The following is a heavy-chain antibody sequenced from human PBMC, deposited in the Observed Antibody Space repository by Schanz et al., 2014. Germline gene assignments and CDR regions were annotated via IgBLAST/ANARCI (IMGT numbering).Heavy chain of an antibody. J-gene: IGHJ4*02. Sequence: EVQLLESGGGLVQPGGSLRLSCAASGFTFSTSAMSWVRQVPGKGLEWVSAILGLASTTYYADSVKGRFTISRDNSKNSLYLQMNSLRAEDTAVYYCARGGPAYYFDDWGQGTLVTVSS. CDR1: GFTFSTSA. V-gene: IGHV3-23*01. CDR3: ARGGPAYYFDD. CDR2: ILGLASTT.